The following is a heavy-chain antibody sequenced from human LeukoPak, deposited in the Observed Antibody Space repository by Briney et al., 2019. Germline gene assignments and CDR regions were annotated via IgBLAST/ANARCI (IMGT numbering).Heavy chain of an antibody. CDR2: IDPSGGST. CDR3: ARSEFSRAIWFDP. CDR1: GYTLTELS. V-gene: IGHV1-46*01. D-gene: IGHD6-6*01. Sequence: GASVKVSCKVSGYTLTELSMHWVRQAPGKGLEWMGIIDPSGGSTTYAQNFQGRVTMTRDTSTSTVYMNLTSLRSEDTAVYYCARSEFSRAIWFDPWGQGTLVTVSS. J-gene: IGHJ5*02.